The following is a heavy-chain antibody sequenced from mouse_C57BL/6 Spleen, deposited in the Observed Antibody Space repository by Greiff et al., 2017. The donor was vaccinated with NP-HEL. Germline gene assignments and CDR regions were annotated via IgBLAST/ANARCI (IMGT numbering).Heavy chain of an antibody. CDR3: ADYGSSLYYAMDY. V-gene: IGHV14-3*01. J-gene: IGHJ4*01. CDR2: IDPANGNT. Sequence: VQLKESVAELVRPGASVKLSCTASGFNIKNTYMHWVKQRPEQGLEWIGRIDPANGNTKYAPKFQGKATITADTSSNTAYLQLSSLTSEDTAIYYYADYGSSLYYAMDYRGQGTSVTVSS. CDR1: GFNIKNTY. D-gene: IGHD1-1*01.